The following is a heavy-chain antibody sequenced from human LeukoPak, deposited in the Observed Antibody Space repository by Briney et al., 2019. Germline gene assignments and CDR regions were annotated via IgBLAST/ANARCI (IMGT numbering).Heavy chain of an antibody. CDR3: AELGITMIGGV. CDR1: GFIFSRYG. Sequence: GGTLRLSCAASGFIFSRYGMSWVHQAPGKGLEWVSAISGSGGTTYCTDSVKGRFTISRDNSKNTLYLQMNSLRAEDTAVYYCAELGITMIGGVWGKGTTVTISS. J-gene: IGHJ6*04. CDR2: ISGSGGTT. D-gene: IGHD3-10*02. V-gene: IGHV3-23*01.